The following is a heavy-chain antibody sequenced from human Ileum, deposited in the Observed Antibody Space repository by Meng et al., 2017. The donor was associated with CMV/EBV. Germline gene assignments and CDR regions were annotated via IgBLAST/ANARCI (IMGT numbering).Heavy chain of an antibody. CDR2: INPNSGDT. V-gene: IGHV1-2*02. J-gene: IGHJ6*02. D-gene: IGHD1-14*01. Sequence: ASVKVSCKASGYTFTGDYMHWVRQAPGQGLEWMGWINPNSGDTNYAQIFQGRVTMTRDTSISRAYMELTRLRSDDTAVYYCAGDRQLDTRNVVDGMDVWGQGTTVTVSS. CDR3: AGDRQLDTRNVVDGMDV. CDR1: GYTFTGDY.